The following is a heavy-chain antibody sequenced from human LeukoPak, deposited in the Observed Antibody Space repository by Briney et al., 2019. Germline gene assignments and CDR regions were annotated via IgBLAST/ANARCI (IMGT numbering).Heavy chain of an antibody. CDR3: ARVHGVRGSYRYNRFDP. J-gene: IGHJ5*02. CDR1: GDSISRYY. CDR2: IYYNGRT. D-gene: IGHD3-16*02. Sequence: SETLSLTCVVSGDSISRYYWTWIRQPPGKGLEWVGCIYYNGRTNYNPSLKSRVTISLDTSKNQFSLNLTSVTPVDTAVYYCARVHGVRGSYRYNRFDPWGQGTLVTVSS. V-gene: IGHV4-59*01.